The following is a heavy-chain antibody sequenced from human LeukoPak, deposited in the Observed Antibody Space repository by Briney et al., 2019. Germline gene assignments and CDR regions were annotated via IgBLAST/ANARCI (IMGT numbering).Heavy chain of an antibody. CDR2: ISSSSSYI. Sequence: GGSLRLSCAASGFTFSSYSMNWVRQAPGKGLEWVSSISSSSSYIYYADSVKGRFTISRDNAKNSLYLQMNSLRAEDTAVYYCARSLRRAVGDAFDIWGQGTMVTVSS. CDR1: GFTFSSYS. CDR3: ARSLRRAVGDAFDI. D-gene: IGHD3-10*01. J-gene: IGHJ3*02. V-gene: IGHV3-21*01.